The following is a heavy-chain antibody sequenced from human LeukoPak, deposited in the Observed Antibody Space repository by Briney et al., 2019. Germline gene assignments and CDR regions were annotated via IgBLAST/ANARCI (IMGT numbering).Heavy chain of an antibody. CDR1: GGTFSIYA. D-gene: IGHD6-13*01. J-gene: IGHJ4*02. CDR2: IIPIFGTA. CDR3: AGGYSSSWYQGTADY. Sequence: SVKVSCKASGGTFSIYAISWVRQAPGQGLGWMGGIIPIFGTANYAQKFQGRVTITADESTSTAYMELSSLRSEDTAVYYCAGGYSSSWYQGTADYWGQGTLVTVSS. V-gene: IGHV1-69*13.